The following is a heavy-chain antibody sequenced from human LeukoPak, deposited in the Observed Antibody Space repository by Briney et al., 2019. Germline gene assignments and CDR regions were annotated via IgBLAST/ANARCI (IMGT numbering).Heavy chain of an antibody. CDR2: IYPGDSDT. CDR3: ASSMTLTAMVTSDAFDI. V-gene: IGHV5-51*01. D-gene: IGHD5-18*01. J-gene: IGHJ3*02. Sequence: GESLKISCKGSGYSFTSYWIGWVRQMPGKGLEWMGIIYPGDSDTRYSLSFQGQVTISADKSISTAYLQWSSLKASDTAMYYCASSMTLTAMVTSDAFDIWGQGTMVTVSS. CDR1: GYSFTSYW.